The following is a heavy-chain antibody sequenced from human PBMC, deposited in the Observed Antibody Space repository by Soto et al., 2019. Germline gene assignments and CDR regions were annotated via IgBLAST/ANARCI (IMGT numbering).Heavy chain of an antibody. CDR2: IYYSGST. V-gene: IGHV4-39*01. D-gene: IGHD6-19*01. Sequence: QLQLQESGPGLVKPSETLSLTCTVSGGSISSSSYYWGWIRQPPGKGLEWIGSIYYSGSTYYNPSLKSRVTISVDTSKNQFSLKLSSVTAADTAVYYCARRIGRSGYSSGWYSLWGQGTLVTVSS. J-gene: IGHJ4*02. CDR3: ARRIGRSGYSSGWYSL. CDR1: GGSISSSSYY.